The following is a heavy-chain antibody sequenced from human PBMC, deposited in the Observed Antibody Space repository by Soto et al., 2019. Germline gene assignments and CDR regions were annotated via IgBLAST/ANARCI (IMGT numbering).Heavy chain of an antibody. Sequence: GASVKVSWKASGGTFSSYTISWVRQAPGQGLEWMGRIIPILGIANYAQKFQGRVTITTDTSTSTAYMELRSLRSDDTAVYYCARGRHNVVVTAYYFDYWGQGTLVTVSS. V-gene: IGHV1-69*02. CDR2: IIPILGIA. CDR1: GGTFSSYT. D-gene: IGHD2-21*02. CDR3: ARGRHNVVVTAYYFDY. J-gene: IGHJ4*02.